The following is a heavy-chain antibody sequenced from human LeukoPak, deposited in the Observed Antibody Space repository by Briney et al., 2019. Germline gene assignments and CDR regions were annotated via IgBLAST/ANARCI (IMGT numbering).Heavy chain of an antibody. V-gene: IGHV3-74*01. CDR1: GFTFRGYW. CDR3: ARDRAYSYGEFDH. D-gene: IGHD5-18*01. Sequence: PGGSLRLSCAASGFTFRGYWMHWVRQAPGKGLVWVSRINSDGSSTTYADSVKGRFTLSRDNAKNTLYLQMNSLRAEDTAVYYCARDRAYSYGEFDHWGQGTLVTVSS. J-gene: IGHJ4*02. CDR2: INSDGSST.